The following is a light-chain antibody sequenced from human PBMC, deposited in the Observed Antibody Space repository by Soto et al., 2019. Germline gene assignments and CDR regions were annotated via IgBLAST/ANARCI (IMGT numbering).Light chain of an antibody. CDR1: QSVSSSY. V-gene: IGKV3-20*01. J-gene: IGKJ3*01. CDR2: GAS. CDR3: QQSGSSGVT. Sequence: EIVLTQSPGTLSLSPGERATLSCRASQSVSSSYLAWYQQKPGQAPRLLIYGASSRATGIPDRFSGSGSGTDFTLTISRLETEDFAVYYCQQSGSSGVTFGPGTKVDIK.